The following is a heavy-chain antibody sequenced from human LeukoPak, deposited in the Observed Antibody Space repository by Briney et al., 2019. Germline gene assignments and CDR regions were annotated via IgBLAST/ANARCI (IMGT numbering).Heavy chain of an antibody. CDR2: IKQDGSEK. CDR1: GFTFSSFA. CDR3: ARDGYYYDSSGYHGRGEYYYCMDV. J-gene: IGHJ6*03. Sequence: PGGSLRLSCAASGFTFSSFAMTWVRQAPGKGLEWVANIKQDGSEKYYVDSVKGRFTISRDNAKNSLYLQMNSLRAEDTAVYYCARDGYYYDSSGYHGRGEYYYCMDVWGKGTTVTISS. V-gene: IGHV3-7*01. D-gene: IGHD3-22*01.